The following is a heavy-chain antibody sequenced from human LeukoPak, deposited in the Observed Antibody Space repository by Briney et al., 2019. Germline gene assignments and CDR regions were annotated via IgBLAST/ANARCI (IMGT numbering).Heavy chain of an antibody. CDR2: IHSDGSST. V-gene: IGHV3-74*01. CDR3: ARSPLDY. J-gene: IGHJ4*02. Sequence: PGGSLRLSCAASGLTVSSNYMSWVRQAPGKGLVWVSRIHSDGSSTNYADSVKGRFTISRDNAKNTLYLQMNSLTAEDTAVYYCARSPLDYWGQGTLVTVSS. CDR1: GLTVSSNY.